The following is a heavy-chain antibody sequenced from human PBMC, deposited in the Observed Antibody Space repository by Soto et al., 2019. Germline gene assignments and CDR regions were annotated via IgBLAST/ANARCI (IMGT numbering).Heavy chain of an antibody. J-gene: IGHJ6*02. CDR2: ISSSSSYI. CDR3: ARPPGSSTSFTDYYYGMDV. D-gene: IGHD6-6*01. V-gene: IGHV3-21*01. Sequence: PGGSLRLSCAASGFTFSSYSMNWVRQAPGKGLEWVSSISSSSSYIYYADSVKGRFTISRDNAKNSLYLQMNSLRAEDTAVYYCARPPGSSTSFTDYYYGMDVWGHGTTVTVSS. CDR1: GFTFSSYS.